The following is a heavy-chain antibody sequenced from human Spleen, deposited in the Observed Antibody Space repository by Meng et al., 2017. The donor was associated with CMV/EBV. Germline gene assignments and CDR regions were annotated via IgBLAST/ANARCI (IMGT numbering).Heavy chain of an antibody. CDR1: GGSFSGYY. D-gene: IGHD3-3*01. CDR2: INHSGST. CDR3: ARGHAQAYYNFWSGYYNWFDP. J-gene: IGHJ5*02. Sequence: SETLSLTCAVYGGSFSGYYWNWIRQPPGKGLEWIGEINHSGSTNNNPSLKSRVTISVETSKNQFSLKLSSVTAADTAVYYCARGHAQAYYNFWSGYYNWFDPWGQGTLVTVSS. V-gene: IGHV4-34*01.